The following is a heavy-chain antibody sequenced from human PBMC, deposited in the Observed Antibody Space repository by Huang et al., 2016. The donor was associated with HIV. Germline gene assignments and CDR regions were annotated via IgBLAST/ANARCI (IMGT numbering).Heavy chain of an antibody. CDR1: GYSFAGYD. D-gene: IGHD6-6*01. CDR2: MNPNRGNT. V-gene: IGHV1-8*01. CDR3: VRGWYIAALPYFDY. Sequence: QVQLVQSGAEVRKPGASVKVSCEASGYSFAGYDINWVRQATGQGLEWRGWMNPNRGNTGYAQKFQGRVTMTRNTSISTAYMELSSLRSEDTAKYFCVRGWYIAALPYFDYWGQGTLVTVSS. J-gene: IGHJ4*02.